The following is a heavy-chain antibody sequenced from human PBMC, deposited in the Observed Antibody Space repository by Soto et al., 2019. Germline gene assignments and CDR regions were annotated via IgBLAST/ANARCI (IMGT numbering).Heavy chain of an antibody. Sequence: QVQLVESGGGVVQPGRSLRLSCAASGFTFSSYGMHWVRQAPGKGLEWVAVISYDGSNKYYADSVKGRFTISRDNSKNTLYLQMHSLRAEDSAVYYCASGIVVVTAGYGMDVWGQGTTVTVSS. CDR1: GFTFSSYG. D-gene: IGHD2-21*02. CDR3: ASGIVVVTAGYGMDV. CDR2: ISYDGSNK. J-gene: IGHJ6*02. V-gene: IGHV3-30*03.